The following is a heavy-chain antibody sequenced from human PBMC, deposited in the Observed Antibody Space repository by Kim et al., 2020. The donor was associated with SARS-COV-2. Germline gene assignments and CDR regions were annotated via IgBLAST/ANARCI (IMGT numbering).Heavy chain of an antibody. V-gene: IGHV4-4*07. CDR2: IYNSEST. CDR3: TRGGYRSNWYSFDY. CDR1: GDSISGYY. D-gene: IGHD6-13*01. J-gene: IGHJ4*02. Sequence: SETLSLTCTVSGDSISGYYWSWIRQPAGKGLEWIGRIYNSESTNYNPSLQSRVTMSVDTSKNQFSLKLSSVTAAATAVYYCTRGGYRSNWYSFDYWGQG.